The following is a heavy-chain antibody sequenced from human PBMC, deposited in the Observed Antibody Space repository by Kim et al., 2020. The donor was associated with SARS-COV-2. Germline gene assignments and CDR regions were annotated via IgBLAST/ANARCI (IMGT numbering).Heavy chain of an antibody. J-gene: IGHJ5*02. Sequence: GGSLRLSCAASGFTFDDYGMSWVRQAPGKGLEWVSGINCNGGSTGYADSVKGRFTISRDNAKNSLYLQMNSLRAEDTALYHCARDSAIGELLYTTNWFDPWGQGTLVTVSS. CDR1: GFTFDDYG. V-gene: IGHV3-20*01. CDR3: ARDSAIGELLYTTNWFDP. D-gene: IGHD3-10*01. CDR2: INCNGGST.